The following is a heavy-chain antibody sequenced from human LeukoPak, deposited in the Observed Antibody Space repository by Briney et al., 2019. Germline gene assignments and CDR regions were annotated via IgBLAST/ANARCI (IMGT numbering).Heavy chain of an antibody. V-gene: IGHV3-48*03. CDR2: ISSSGSNK. CDR3: ARDQVLAGGYSYGALDY. J-gene: IGHJ4*02. Sequence: PGGSLRLSCAASGFTFDDYAMHWVRQAPGKGLEWVSYISSSGSNKYYADSVKGRFTISRDSAKNSLYLQMNSLRAEDTAIYYCARDQVLAGGYSYGALDYWGQGTLVTVSS. D-gene: IGHD5-18*01. CDR1: GFTFDDYA.